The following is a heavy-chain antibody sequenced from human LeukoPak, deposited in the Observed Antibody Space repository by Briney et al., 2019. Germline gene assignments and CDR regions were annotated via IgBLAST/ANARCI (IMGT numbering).Heavy chain of an antibody. Sequence: GGSLRLSCAASGFTFSSYGMYWVRQAPGKGLEWVAFIRYDGNNKYYADSVKGRFTISRDNSRNTMCLQMNSLRPEDTAVYYCAKVLSAMDTTFDYWGQGTLVTVSS. CDR1: GFTFSSYG. D-gene: IGHD5-18*01. CDR3: AKVLSAMDTTFDY. CDR2: IRYDGNNK. V-gene: IGHV3-30*02. J-gene: IGHJ4*02.